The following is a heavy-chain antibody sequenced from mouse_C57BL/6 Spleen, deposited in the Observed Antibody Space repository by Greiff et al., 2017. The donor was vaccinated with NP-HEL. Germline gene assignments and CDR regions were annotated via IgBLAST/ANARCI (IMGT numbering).Heavy chain of an antibody. CDR2: IYPGSGST. CDR3: ARRRSGYNYYAMDY. J-gene: IGHJ4*01. D-gene: IGHD3-2*02. Sequence: QVQLQQSGAELVKPGASVKMSCKASGYTFTSYWITWVKQRPGQGLEWIGDIYPGSGSTNYNEKFKSKATLTVDTSSSTAYMQLSSLTSEDSAVYYCARRRSGYNYYAMDYWGQGTSVTVSS. V-gene: IGHV1-55*01. CDR1: GYTFTSYW.